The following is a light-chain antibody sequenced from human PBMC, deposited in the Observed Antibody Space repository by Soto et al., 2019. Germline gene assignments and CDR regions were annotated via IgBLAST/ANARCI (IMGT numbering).Light chain of an antibody. J-gene: IGKJ4*01. V-gene: IGKV3-11*01. CDR3: QQYGSSGLT. Sequence: EIVLTQSPATLSLSPGERATLSCRASQSVRSYLAWYQQKPGQAPRLLIYDASNRVIGIPARFSGSGSGTDFTLTISRLEPEDFAVYYCQQYGSSGLTFGGGTKVDIK. CDR2: DAS. CDR1: QSVRSY.